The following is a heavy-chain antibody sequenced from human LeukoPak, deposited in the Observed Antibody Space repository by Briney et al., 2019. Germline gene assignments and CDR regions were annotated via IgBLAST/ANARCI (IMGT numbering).Heavy chain of an antibody. CDR2: VNRDGSET. Sequence: PGGSLRLSCAASGFTLSNHWMTWVRQVPGRGPEWVANVNRDGSETYYLDSVKGRFTISRDNAKNSLYLQMNSLRAEDTAVYYCAKASWGYYDSSGYLLFDYWGQGTLVTVSS. CDR3: AKASWGYYDSSGYLLFDY. V-gene: IGHV3-7*03. D-gene: IGHD3-22*01. CDR1: GFTLSNHW. J-gene: IGHJ4*02.